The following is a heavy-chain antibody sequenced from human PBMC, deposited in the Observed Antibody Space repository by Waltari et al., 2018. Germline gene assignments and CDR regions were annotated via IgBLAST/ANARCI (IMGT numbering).Heavy chain of an antibody. CDR2: IKHSGNT. V-gene: IGHV4-34*01. D-gene: IGHD6-13*01. Sequence: QVQLQQWGAGLLKPSQPPSLTCAVYGGSFSGSYWCWLRLRPGTGLGWEGEIKHSGNTNYNPSLKSRVTISVDTSKTQFSLKLSSVTAADTAVYYCSGQPRWYSSSWYWEYFQHWGQGTLVTVSS. CDR1: GGSFSGSY. CDR3: SGQPRWYSSSWYWEYFQH. J-gene: IGHJ1*01.